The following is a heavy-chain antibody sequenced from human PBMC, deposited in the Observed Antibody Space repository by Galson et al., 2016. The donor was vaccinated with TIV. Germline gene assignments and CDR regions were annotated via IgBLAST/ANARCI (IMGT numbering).Heavy chain of an antibody. V-gene: IGHV3-7*03. J-gene: IGHJ4*02. CDR1: GFTFRTYW. Sequence: SLRLSCAVSGFTFRTYWMSWVRQAPGKGLEWVASIKQDGSEKFYVESVRGRFTNSRDNAKSSLYLHMNSLGVEDTAVYYRARDCSSTNCYTDPIYFDSWGQGALVTVSS. CDR2: IKQDGSEK. D-gene: IGHD2-2*02. CDR3: ARDCSSTNCYTDPIYFDS.